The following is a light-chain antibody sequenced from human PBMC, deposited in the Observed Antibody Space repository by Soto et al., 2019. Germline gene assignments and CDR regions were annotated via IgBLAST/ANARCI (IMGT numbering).Light chain of an antibody. Sequence: QSVLTQPPSASGSPGQSVTISCTGTSSDVGGYNYVSWYQQHPGKAPKLMIYEVSKRPSGVPDRFSGSKSGNTASLTVSGLQAEDEAEYYCTSYAGSNNFFYVFGTGTKVTV. V-gene: IGLV2-8*01. CDR3: TSYAGSNNFFYV. J-gene: IGLJ1*01. CDR1: SSDVGGYNY. CDR2: EVS.